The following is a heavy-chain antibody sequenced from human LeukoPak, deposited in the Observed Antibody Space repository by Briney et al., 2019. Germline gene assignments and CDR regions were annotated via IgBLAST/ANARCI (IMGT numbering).Heavy chain of an antibody. Sequence: GGSLRLSCAASGFTFSSYWMHWVRQAPGKGLEWVANIKLDGTEKYYVDSVKGRFTISRDNAKNSLYLQMNSLRAEDTAVYYCARDTYDILTGYYKWAFDIWGQGTMVTVSS. CDR2: IKLDGTEK. J-gene: IGHJ3*02. D-gene: IGHD3-9*01. CDR1: GFTFSSYW. CDR3: ARDTYDILTGYYKWAFDI. V-gene: IGHV3-7*01.